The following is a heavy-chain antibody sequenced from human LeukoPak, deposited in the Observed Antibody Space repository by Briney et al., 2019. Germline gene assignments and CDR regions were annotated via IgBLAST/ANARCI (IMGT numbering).Heavy chain of an antibody. CDR3: ARLRGDSRGAFDI. CDR2: IIPIFGTA. J-gene: IGHJ3*02. Sequence: ASVKVSCKASGGTFSSYAISWVRQAPGQGLEWMGGIIPIFGTANYAQKFQGRVTITADGSTSTAYMELSSLRSEDTAVYYCARLRGDSRGAFDIWGQGTMVTVSS. V-gene: IGHV1-69*13. CDR1: GGTFSSYA. D-gene: IGHD3-22*01.